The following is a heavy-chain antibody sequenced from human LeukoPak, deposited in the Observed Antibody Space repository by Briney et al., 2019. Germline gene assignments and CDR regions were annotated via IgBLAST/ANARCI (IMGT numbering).Heavy chain of an antibody. D-gene: IGHD3-10*01. Sequence: SETLSLTCTVSGGSISSYYWSWIRQSAGKGLEWIGRIYTSGSTNYNPSLKSRVTMSVDTSKNQFSLKLSSVTAADTAVYYCARGTYYYGSGSYLFDYWGQGTLVTVSS. CDR3: ARGTYYYGSGSYLFDY. J-gene: IGHJ4*02. CDR1: GGSISSYY. CDR2: IYTSGST. V-gene: IGHV4-4*07.